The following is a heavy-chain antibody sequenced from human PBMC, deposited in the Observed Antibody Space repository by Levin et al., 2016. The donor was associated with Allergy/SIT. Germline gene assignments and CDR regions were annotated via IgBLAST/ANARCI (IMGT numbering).Heavy chain of an antibody. CDR3: ARASGYDRELAD. D-gene: IGHD5-12*01. V-gene: IGHV4-31*03. CDR2: IYSTGST. CDR1: NASITSAVHY. Sequence: SETLSLTCIVSNASITSAVHYWSWIRQHPGKGLEWIGYIYSTGSTYYNPSLESRVTISVDTSKNQFSLKVTSLTAADTAVYYCARASGYDRELADWGQGTLVTVSS. J-gene: IGHJ4*02.